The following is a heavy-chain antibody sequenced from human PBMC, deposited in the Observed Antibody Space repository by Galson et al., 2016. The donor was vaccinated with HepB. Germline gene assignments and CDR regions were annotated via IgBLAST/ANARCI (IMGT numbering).Heavy chain of an antibody. D-gene: IGHD6-25*01. CDR1: GFTFSSSW. CDR2: IKQDGSDK. J-gene: IGHJ4*02. CDR3: ATTAAAPGNY. V-gene: IGHV3-7*03. Sequence: SLRLSCAASGFTFSSSWMSWVRQAPGKGLEWVANIKQDGSDKYYVDSVKGRFTISRDNAENSLYLQMNTLRAEDTAVYYCATTAAAPGNYWGQGTLVTVPS.